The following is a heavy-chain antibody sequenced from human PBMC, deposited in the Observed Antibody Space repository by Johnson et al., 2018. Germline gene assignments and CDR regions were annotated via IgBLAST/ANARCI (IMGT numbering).Heavy chain of an antibody. CDR2: INHSGST. Sequence: QVQLQQWGAVLLKPSETLSLTCAVYGGSFSGYYWSWIRQPPGKGLEWIWEINHSGSTNYNPSLKSRVTISVDTSKNQFSLKLSSVTAADTAVYYCARGEDTAMVTNYYYYYMDVWGKGTTVTVSS. CDR1: GGSFSGYY. CDR3: ARGEDTAMVTNYYYYYMDV. J-gene: IGHJ6*03. V-gene: IGHV4-34*01. D-gene: IGHD5-18*01.